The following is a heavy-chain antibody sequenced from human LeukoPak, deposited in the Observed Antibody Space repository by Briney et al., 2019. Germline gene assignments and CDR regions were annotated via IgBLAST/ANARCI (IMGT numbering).Heavy chain of an antibody. D-gene: IGHD3-3*01. CDR2: INSDGSST. CDR3: ARAHSYYDFWSGYRGSTFDY. Sequence: GGSLRLSCAASGFTFSSYWMHWVRQALGKGLVWVSRINSDGSSTSYADSVKGRFTISRDNAKNTLYLQMNSLRAEDTAVYYCARAHSYYDFWSGYRGSTFDYWGQGTLVTVSS. V-gene: IGHV3-74*01. CDR1: GFTFSSYW. J-gene: IGHJ4*02.